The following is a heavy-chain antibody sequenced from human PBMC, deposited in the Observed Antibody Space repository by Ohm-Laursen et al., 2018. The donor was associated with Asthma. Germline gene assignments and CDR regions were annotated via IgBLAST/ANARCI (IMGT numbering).Heavy chain of an antibody. D-gene: IGHD6-13*01. Sequence: SLRLSCAASDFTFSRYAMHWVRQAPGKGLDWVAVISYDGSKKYYADSVKGRFTISRDNSKNTLYLQMNSLRPEDTAVYYCARGLSPRIAAAGTLDYWGQGTLVTVSS. CDR1: DFTFSRYA. V-gene: IGHV3-30*03. CDR2: ISYDGSKK. J-gene: IGHJ4*02. CDR3: ARGLSPRIAAAGTLDY.